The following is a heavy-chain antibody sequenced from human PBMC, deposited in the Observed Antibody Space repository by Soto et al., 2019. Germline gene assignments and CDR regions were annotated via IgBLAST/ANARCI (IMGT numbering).Heavy chain of an antibody. D-gene: IGHD6-13*01. V-gene: IGHV6-1*01. CDR2: TYYRSKWYN. Sequence: SQTLSLTCVISGDSVFSNSAAWIWIRQSPSRGLEWLGRTYYRSKWYNDYAISVKSRITINPDTSRNQFSLQLNSVTPEDTAVYYCARKYSTSWADAFDIWGQGTMVTVSS. J-gene: IGHJ3*02. CDR1: GDSVFSNSAA. CDR3: ARKYSTSWADAFDI.